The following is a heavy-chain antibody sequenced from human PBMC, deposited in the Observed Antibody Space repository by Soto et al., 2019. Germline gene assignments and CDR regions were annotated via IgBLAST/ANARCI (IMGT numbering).Heavy chain of an antibody. D-gene: IGHD4-17*01. CDR2: INPSGGST. Sequence: ASVKVSCKASGYTFTSYYMHWVRQAPGQGLEWMGIINPSGGSTSYAQKFQGRVTMTRDMSTSTVYMELSSLRSEDTAVYYCARGAPNYGGNSVWFDPWGQGTLVTVSS. CDR3: ARGAPNYGGNSVWFDP. V-gene: IGHV1-46*01. CDR1: GYTFTSYY. J-gene: IGHJ5*02.